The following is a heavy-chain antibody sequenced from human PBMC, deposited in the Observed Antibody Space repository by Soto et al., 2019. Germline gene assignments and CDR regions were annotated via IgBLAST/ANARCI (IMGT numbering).Heavy chain of an antibody. Sequence: SETLSLTCAVYGGSFSGYYWSWIRQPPGKGLEWIGEINHSGSTNYNPSLKSRVTISVDTSKNQFSLKLSSVTAADTAVYYCARGPKLNYWGQGTLVTVST. V-gene: IGHV4-34*01. CDR1: GGSFSGYY. CDR2: INHSGST. J-gene: IGHJ4*02. CDR3: ARGPKLNY.